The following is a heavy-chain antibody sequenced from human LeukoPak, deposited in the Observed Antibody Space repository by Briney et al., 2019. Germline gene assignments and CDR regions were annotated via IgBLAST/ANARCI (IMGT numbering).Heavy chain of an antibody. CDR1: GFTFSNYV. Sequence: GGSLRLSCAVSGFTFSNYVMGWVRQAPGEGLEWVSAISGTGVSTFYADSVKGRFTISRDNSKNTLYLDMNSLRAEDTAVYYCAKDPHFDYNPEVDYWGQGTLVTVSS. D-gene: IGHD3-9*01. CDR3: AKDPHFDYNPEVDY. CDR2: ISGTGVST. V-gene: IGHV3-23*01. J-gene: IGHJ4*02.